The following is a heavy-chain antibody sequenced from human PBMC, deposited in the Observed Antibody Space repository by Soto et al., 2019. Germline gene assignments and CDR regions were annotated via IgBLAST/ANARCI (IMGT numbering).Heavy chain of an antibody. J-gene: IGHJ4*02. CDR2: INSDGSST. Sequence: EVQLVESGGGLVQPGGSLRLSCAASGFTFSSYWMHWVRQAPGKGLVWVSRINSDGSSTSYADSVKGRFTISRDNAKNTLYLQMNSLRAEDTAVYYCAGAAYYYDSSGLYYFDYWGQGTLVTVSS. V-gene: IGHV3-74*01. D-gene: IGHD3-22*01. CDR3: AGAAYYYDSSGLYYFDY. CDR1: GFTFSSYW.